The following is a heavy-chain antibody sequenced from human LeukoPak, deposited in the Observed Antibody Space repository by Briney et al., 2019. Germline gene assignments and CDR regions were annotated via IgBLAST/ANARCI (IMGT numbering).Heavy chain of an antibody. D-gene: IGHD3-10*01. Sequence: GGSLRLSCAASGFTFSSYEMNWVRQAPGKGLEWVSYISSSGSTIYYADSVKGRFTISRDNAKNSLYLQMNSLRAEDTAVYYCARTFRGVMAFDIWGQGTMVTVSS. V-gene: IGHV3-48*03. CDR2: ISSSGSTI. CDR3: ARTFRGVMAFDI. J-gene: IGHJ3*02. CDR1: GFTFSSYE.